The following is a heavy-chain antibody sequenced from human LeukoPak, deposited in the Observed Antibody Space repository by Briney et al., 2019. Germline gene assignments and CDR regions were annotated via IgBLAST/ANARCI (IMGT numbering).Heavy chain of an antibody. CDR2: ISAYNSNT. V-gene: IGHV1-18*01. CDR1: GGTFSSYA. CDR3: ARDPAMTTVTTSWFDP. D-gene: IGHD4-11*01. J-gene: IGHJ5*02. Sequence: ASVKVSCKASGGTFSSYAISWVRQAPGQGLEWMGWISAYNSNTNYAQKLQGRVTMTTDTSTSTAYMELRSLRSDDTAVYYCARDPAMTTVTTSWFDPWGQGTLVTVSS.